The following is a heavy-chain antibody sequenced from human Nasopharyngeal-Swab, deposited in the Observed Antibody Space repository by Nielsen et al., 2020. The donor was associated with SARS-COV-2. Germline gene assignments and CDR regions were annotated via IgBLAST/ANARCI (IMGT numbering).Heavy chain of an antibody. CDR1: GGSFSGYY. CDR3: ARGRRYFDWLLYASYYFDY. Sequence: SETLSLTCAVYGGSFSGYYWSWIRQPPGKGLEWIGEINHSGSTNYNPSLKSRVTISVDTSKNQFSLKLSSVTAADTAVYYCARGRRYFDWLLYASYYFDYWGQGTLVTASS. CDR2: INHSGST. D-gene: IGHD3-9*01. J-gene: IGHJ4*02. V-gene: IGHV4-34*01.